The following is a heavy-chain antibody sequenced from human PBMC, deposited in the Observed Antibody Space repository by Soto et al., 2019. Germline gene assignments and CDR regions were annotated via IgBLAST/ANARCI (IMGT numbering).Heavy chain of an antibody. CDR1: GGSISSSNW. J-gene: IGHJ6*02. Sequence: SETLSLTCAVSGGSISSSNWWSWVRQPPGKGLEWIGEIYHSGSTNYNPSLKSRVTISVDKSKNQFSLKLSPVTAADTAVYYCARGPTTVIIYYYYGMDVWGQGTTVTVSS. D-gene: IGHD4-4*01. CDR2: IYHSGST. V-gene: IGHV4-4*02. CDR3: ARGPTTVIIYYYYGMDV.